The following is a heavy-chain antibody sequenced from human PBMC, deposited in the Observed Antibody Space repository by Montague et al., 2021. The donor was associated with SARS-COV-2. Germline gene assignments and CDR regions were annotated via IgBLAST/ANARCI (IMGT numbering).Heavy chain of an antibody. J-gene: IGHJ5*02. Sequence: SETLSLTCTVSGGSISSSSYYWGWIRQPPGKGLEWFGSMYYSGSTYYHPSLESRVTISVDTSKNHFSLRLSSVTAADTAVYYCATGLRFLEWLLLSWFDPWGQGTLVTVSS. CDR2: MYYSGST. D-gene: IGHD3-3*01. CDR1: GGSISSSSYY. V-gene: IGHV4-39*01. CDR3: ATGLRFLEWLLLSWFDP.